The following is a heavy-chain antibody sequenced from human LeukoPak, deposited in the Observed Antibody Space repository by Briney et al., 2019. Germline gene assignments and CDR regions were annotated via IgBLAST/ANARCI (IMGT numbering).Heavy chain of an antibody. CDR1: GFTFTSYS. J-gene: IGHJ4*02. Sequence: GGSLRLSCAASGFTFTSYSMSWVRQAPGKGLEWVSGTSDRGDYTYYADSVKGRFTISRDNSKNTLYLQMNSLRAEDTAVYYCAKWEGNDFWSGYSNFDYWGQGTLVTVSS. CDR3: AKWEGNDFWSGYSNFDY. CDR2: TSDRGDYT. V-gene: IGHV3-23*01. D-gene: IGHD3-3*01.